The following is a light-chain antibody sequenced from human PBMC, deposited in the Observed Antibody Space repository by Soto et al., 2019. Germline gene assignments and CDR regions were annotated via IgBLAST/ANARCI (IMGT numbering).Light chain of an antibody. CDR3: CSYAGSYTHVV. Sequence: QSALTQPRSVSGSPGQSVTISCTGTSSDVGGYNYVSWYQQHPGKAPKLMIYDVSKRPSWVPDRFSGSKSGNTASLTISGLPAEDEADYYCCSYAGSYTHVVFGGGTQLTVL. CDR2: DVS. CDR1: SSDVGGYNY. V-gene: IGLV2-11*01. J-gene: IGLJ2*01.